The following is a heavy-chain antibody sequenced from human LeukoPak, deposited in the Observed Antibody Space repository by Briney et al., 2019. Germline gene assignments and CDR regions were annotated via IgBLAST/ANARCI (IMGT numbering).Heavy chain of an antibody. CDR1: GYTFPDYY. V-gene: IGHV1-2*02. D-gene: IGHD4-17*01. Sequence: ASVKVSCKASGYTFPDYYMHWVRQAPGQGLEWMGWIRPNSGDTDYAQKFQGRVTMTRDTSITTAYMELTRLRSDDATIYYCARERNYGDYGNAFDVWGQGTKVTVSS. J-gene: IGHJ3*01. CDR3: ARERNYGDYGNAFDV. CDR2: IRPNSGDT.